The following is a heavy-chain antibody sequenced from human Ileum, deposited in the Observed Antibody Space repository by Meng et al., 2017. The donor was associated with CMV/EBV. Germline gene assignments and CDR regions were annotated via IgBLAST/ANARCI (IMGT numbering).Heavy chain of an antibody. D-gene: IGHD7-27*01. CDR3: ARDNWGYDY. Sequence: QVDLVQSGTEVKKPWASVKVSCKTSGYTFTNHNIAWVRQAPGQGLEWMGWISVHHGNTDYAQKYQDRVTMTRDTSTNTAYMELRSLTSDDTAMYYCARDNWGYDYWGQGTLVTVPS. V-gene: IGHV1-18*01. CDR1: GYTFTNHN. J-gene: IGHJ4*02. CDR2: ISVHHGNT.